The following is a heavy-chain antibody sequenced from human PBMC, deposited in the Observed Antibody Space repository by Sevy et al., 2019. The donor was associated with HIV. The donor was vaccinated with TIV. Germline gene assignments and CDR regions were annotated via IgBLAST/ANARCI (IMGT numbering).Heavy chain of an antibody. V-gene: IGHV4-39*01. D-gene: IGHD6-19*01. J-gene: IGHJ6*03. Sequence: SETLSLTCTVSGGSISSSSYYWGWIRQPPGKGLEWIGSIYYSGSTYYNPSLKSRVTISGDTSKNQFSLKLSSVTAADTAVYYCARSPKAGQLNYYYYMDVWGKGTTVTVSS. CDR3: ARSPKAGQLNYYYYMDV. CDR1: GGSISSSSYY. CDR2: IYYSGST.